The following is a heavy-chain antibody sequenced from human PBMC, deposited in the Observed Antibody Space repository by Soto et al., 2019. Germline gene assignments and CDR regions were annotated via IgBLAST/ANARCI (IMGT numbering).Heavy chain of an antibody. Sequence: GESLKISCNGSGYSFTIYWIGWVRQMPGKGLEWMGIIYPGDSDTRYSPSFQGQVTISADKSISTAYLQWSSLKASDTAMYYCARSPGQLVNPFDYWGQGTLVTVSS. CDR1: GYSFTIYW. D-gene: IGHD6-6*01. CDR2: IYPGDSDT. V-gene: IGHV5-51*01. J-gene: IGHJ4*02. CDR3: ARSPGQLVNPFDY.